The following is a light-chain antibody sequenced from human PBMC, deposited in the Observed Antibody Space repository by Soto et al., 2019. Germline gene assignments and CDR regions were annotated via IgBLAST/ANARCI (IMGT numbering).Light chain of an antibody. CDR1: SSDVGGYNY. CDR3: SSYAGSNILV. V-gene: IGLV2-8*01. CDR2: EVN. Sequence: QSALTQPPAASESPGQSITISCTGTSSDVGGYNYVSWYQQHPGKAPKLIIHEVNKRPSGVPDRFSGSKSGNTASLTVTGLQAEDEADYYCSSYAGSNILVFGEGTKVTVL. J-gene: IGLJ2*01.